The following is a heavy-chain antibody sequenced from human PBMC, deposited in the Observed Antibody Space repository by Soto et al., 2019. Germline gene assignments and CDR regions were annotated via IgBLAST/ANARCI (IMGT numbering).Heavy chain of an antibody. J-gene: IGHJ6*02. D-gene: IGHD6-13*01. CDR3: ARTAAAGKYYYGMDV. Sequence: PGESLKISCKGSGYSFTSYWIGWVRQMPGKGLESTGIIYPGDSDTRYSPSFQGQVTISADKSISTAYLQWSSLKASDTAMYYCARTAAAGKYYYGMDVWGQGTTVTVSS. CDR1: GYSFTSYW. CDR2: IYPGDSDT. V-gene: IGHV5-51*01.